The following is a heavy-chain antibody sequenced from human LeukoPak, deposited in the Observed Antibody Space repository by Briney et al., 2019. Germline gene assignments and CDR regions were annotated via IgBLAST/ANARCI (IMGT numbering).Heavy chain of an antibody. CDR2: MYSSGRS. Sequence: SETLSLTCTVSGGSISSGNYYWNWIRQPAGKGLEWIGRMYSSGRSNYNPSLKSRVTISADTSKNQFSLKLSSVTAADTAVYYCARIAAAGPSIFFDYWGQGTLVTVSS. D-gene: IGHD6-13*01. V-gene: IGHV4-61*02. CDR1: GGSISSGNYY. J-gene: IGHJ4*02. CDR3: ARIAAAGPSIFFDY.